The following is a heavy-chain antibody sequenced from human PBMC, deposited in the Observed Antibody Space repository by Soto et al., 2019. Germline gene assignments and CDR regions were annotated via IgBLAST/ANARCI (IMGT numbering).Heavy chain of an antibody. CDR3: ARAFHESGYCSSTSCSGVFDY. CDR2: IYYSGST. CDR1: GGSISSYY. V-gene: IGHV4-59*01. J-gene: IGHJ4*02. Sequence: QVQLQESGPGLVKPSETMSLTCTVSGGSISSYYWSWIRQPPGKGLEWIGYIYYSGSTNYNPSLKSRGTISVDTFNNLSSLQLSSVTGADTAVYYCARAFHESGYCSSTSCSGVFDYWGQGSLVTVCS. D-gene: IGHD2-2*03.